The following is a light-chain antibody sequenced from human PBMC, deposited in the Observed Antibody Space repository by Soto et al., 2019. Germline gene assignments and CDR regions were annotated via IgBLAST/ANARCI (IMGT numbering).Light chain of an antibody. J-gene: IGKJ1*01. Sequence: DIQMTQSPSSLSASVGDRVTITCRASQSISTYVNWYQQKPGKAPNLLIFGASRLQSGVPSRFSGSRSGTDFPLTISSLRPEDFATYFCQQSFSQPWTFGQGTKVEIK. CDR1: QSISTY. CDR2: GAS. V-gene: IGKV1-39*01. CDR3: QQSFSQPWT.